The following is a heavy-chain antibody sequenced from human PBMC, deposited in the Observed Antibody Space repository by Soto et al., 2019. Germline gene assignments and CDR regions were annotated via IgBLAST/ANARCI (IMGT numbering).Heavy chain of an antibody. CDR3: ARGRGDRGCTNGVCYKPNYYYYYYMDV. J-gene: IGHJ6*03. Sequence: TLSLTCSVYGGAFSGYYWSWIRQPPGKGLEWIGEINHSGSTNYNPSLKSRVTISADTSKNQFSLKLSSVTAADTAVYYCARGRGDRGCTNGVCYKPNYYYYYYMDVWGKGTTVTVSS. CDR1: GGAFSGYY. CDR2: INHSGST. V-gene: IGHV4-34*01. D-gene: IGHD2-8*01.